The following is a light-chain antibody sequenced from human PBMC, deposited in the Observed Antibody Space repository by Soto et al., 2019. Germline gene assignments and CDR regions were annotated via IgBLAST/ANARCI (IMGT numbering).Light chain of an antibody. J-gene: IGKJ4*01. CDR3: QQYYSTPHS. Sequence: DIVMTQSPDSLAVSLGERATINCKSSQSVLYRSNNKNYLAWYQQKPGQPPKLLIYWASTRESGVPDRFSGSGSGTEFTLTISSLQAEDVAVYYCQQYYSTPHSVGGGTKVEIK. CDR2: WAS. CDR1: QSVLYRSNNKNY. V-gene: IGKV4-1*01.